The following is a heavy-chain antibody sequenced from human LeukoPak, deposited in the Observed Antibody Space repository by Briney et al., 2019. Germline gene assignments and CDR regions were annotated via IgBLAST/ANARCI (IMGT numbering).Heavy chain of an antibody. Sequence: SETLSLTCAVSGGSISRSNWWSWTRQPPGEGLEWIAYIYYTRGTYYNPSLRSRVAMSMDTSRNQFSLTLTSVTVADTAVYYCARGRRKGESYVVKYGGQEPRVFVSS. V-gene: IGHV4-30-4*01. CDR3: ARGRRKGESYVVKY. CDR1: GGSISRSNW. J-gene: IGHJ4*02. CDR2: IYYTRGT. D-gene: IGHD1-26*01.